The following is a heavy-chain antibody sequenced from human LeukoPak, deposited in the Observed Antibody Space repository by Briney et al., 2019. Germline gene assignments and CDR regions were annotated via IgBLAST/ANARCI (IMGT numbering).Heavy chain of an antibody. CDR3: ASLLFYFDY. CDR2: IKQDGGDK. D-gene: IGHD2/OR15-2a*01. Sequence: GGSLRLSCVASGFSFSSYWMTWVRQAPGKGLEWVAIIKQDGGDKYYADSVKGRFTISRDNAKNSVYLQMNSLRAEDTAVYYCASLLFYFDYWGQGTLVTVSS. V-gene: IGHV3-7*05. J-gene: IGHJ4*02. CDR1: GFSFSSYW.